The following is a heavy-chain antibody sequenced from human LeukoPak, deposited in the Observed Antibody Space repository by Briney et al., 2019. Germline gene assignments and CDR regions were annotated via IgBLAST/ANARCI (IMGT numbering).Heavy chain of an antibody. CDR3: ARDWRSGYSIDN. V-gene: IGHV3-20*03. J-gene: IGHJ4*02. CDR1: GFRFDDYG. D-gene: IGHD6-19*01. Sequence: PGGSLRLSYAASGFRFDDYGMSWVRLAPGRGLEWISGITWNSEKTAYAEAVKGRFTISRDNAKNSLYLQMNSLSAEDTALYYCARDWRSGYSIDNWGQGTLVTVSS. CDR2: ITWNSEKT.